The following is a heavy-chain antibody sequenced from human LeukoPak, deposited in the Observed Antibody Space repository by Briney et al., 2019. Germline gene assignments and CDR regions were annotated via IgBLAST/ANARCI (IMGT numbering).Heavy chain of an antibody. D-gene: IGHD3-22*01. CDR3: ARDPFNYYDSSGYAT. J-gene: IGHJ5*02. CDR1: GGSISSSSYY. V-gene: IGHV4-39*07. CDR2: IYYSGST. Sequence: SETLSLTCTVSGGSISSSSYYWGWIRQPPGKGLEWIGSIYYSGSTYYNPSLKSRVTISVDTSKNQFSLKLSSVTAADTAVYYCARDPFNYYDSSGYATWGQGTLVTVSS.